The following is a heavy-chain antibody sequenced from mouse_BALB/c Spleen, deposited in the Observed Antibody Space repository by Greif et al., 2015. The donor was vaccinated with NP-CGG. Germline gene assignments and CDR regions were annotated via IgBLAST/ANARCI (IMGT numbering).Heavy chain of an antibody. CDR2: ISTYNGNT. V-gene: IGHV1-67*01. CDR3: ARLGNYGNPYYYARDY. J-gene: IGHJ4*01. CDR1: GYTFTDYA. Sequence: QVQLQQSGPEVVRPGVSVKISCKGSGYTFTDYAMHWVKQSHAKSLEWIGVISTYNGNTNYNQKFKGKATMTVDKSSSTGDMELARLTAEDAAIYYCARLGNYGNPYYYARDYWGQGTSVTGSS. D-gene: IGHD2-1*01.